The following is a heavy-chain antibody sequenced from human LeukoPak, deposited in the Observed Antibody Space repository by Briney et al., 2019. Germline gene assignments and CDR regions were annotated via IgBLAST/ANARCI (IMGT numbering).Heavy chain of an antibody. CDR3: ARESQSGSYNIGDRAFDI. CDR1: GYTFTGYY. J-gene: IGHJ3*02. V-gene: IGHV1-2*02. CDR2: INPNSGGT. Sequence: GASVKVSCKASGYTFTGYYMHWVRQAPGQGLEWMGWINPNSGGTNYAQKFQGRVTMTRDTSISTAYMELSRLRSDDTAVYYCARESQSGSYNIGDRAFDIWGQGTMVTVSS. D-gene: IGHD1-26*01.